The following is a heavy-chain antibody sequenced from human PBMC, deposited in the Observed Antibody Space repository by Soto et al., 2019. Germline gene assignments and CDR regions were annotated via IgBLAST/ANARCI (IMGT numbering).Heavy chain of an antibody. CDR3: ARTDYYDSSPPRY. CDR2: IIPILGIA. CDR1: GGTFSSYT. Sequence: QVQLVQSGAEVKKPGSSVKVSCKASGGTFSSYTISWVRQAPGQGLEWMGRIIPILGIANYAQKFQGRVTITADKSTSTAYMELRSLRSEDTAVYYCARTDYYDSSPPRYWGQGTLVTVSS. D-gene: IGHD3-22*01. J-gene: IGHJ4*02. V-gene: IGHV1-69*02.